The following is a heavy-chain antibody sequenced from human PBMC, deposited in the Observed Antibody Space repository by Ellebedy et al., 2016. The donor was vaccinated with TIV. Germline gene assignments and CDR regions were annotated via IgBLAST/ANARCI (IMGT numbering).Heavy chain of an antibody. J-gene: IGHJ4*02. D-gene: IGHD3-10*01. V-gene: IGHV3-49*03. CDR1: GFTFGDYD. CDR2: ITSKAYGETT. Sequence: GGSLRLSCTASGFTFGDYDMSWFRQAPGKGLEWVGCITSKAYGETTAYAASVKGRFALSRDDSKSIAYLQMNSLKTEDTAIYYCTRNWRGLDYWGQGTLVTVSS. CDR3: TRNWRGLDY.